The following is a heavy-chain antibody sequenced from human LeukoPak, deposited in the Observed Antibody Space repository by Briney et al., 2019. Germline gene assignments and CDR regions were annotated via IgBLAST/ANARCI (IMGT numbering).Heavy chain of an antibody. CDR2: INPNSGGT. D-gene: IGHD6-19*01. Sequence: ASVKVSCTATGYTFTGYYMHWVRQARGHGGEWMGWINPNSGGTNYSQKFQGRVTMTRDMSISTAYIELSRLRSDDTAVYYCANSSSGWYFPGADAFDIWGQGTMVTVSS. V-gene: IGHV1-2*02. CDR3: ANSSSGWYFPGADAFDI. CDR1: GYTFTGYY. J-gene: IGHJ3*02.